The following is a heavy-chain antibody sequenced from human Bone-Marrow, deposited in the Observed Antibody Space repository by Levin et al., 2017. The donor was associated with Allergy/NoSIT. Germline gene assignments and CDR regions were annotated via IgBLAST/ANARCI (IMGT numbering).Heavy chain of an antibody. Sequence: GGSLRLSCAASGFTFSSYAIHWVRQVPGKGLEWLAVISYDGSNQYYADSVKGRFTISRDNSKNTLYLQMNSLRVEATAVYYCASRSCSRSACPPHYAYYYMDVWGKGTTVTVSS. CDR3: ASRSCSRSACPPHYAYYYMDV. CDR1: GFTFSSYA. V-gene: IGHV3-30-3*01. D-gene: IGHD2-2*01. J-gene: IGHJ6*03. CDR2: ISYDGSNQ.